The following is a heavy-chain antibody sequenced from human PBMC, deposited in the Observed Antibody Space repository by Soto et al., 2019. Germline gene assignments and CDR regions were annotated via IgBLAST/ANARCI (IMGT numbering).Heavy chain of an antibody. Sequence: EVQLVESGGGLVKPGGSLRLSCAASGFTFSSYSMNWVRQAPGKGLEWVSSISSSSSYIYYADSVKGRFTISRDNAKNSLYLQMNSLRAEDTAVYFCGAAPTAGIDYWGQGTLVTVSS. CDR3: GAAPTAGIDY. CDR2: ISSSSSYI. CDR1: GFTFSSYS. D-gene: IGHD3-10*01. J-gene: IGHJ4*02. V-gene: IGHV3-21*01.